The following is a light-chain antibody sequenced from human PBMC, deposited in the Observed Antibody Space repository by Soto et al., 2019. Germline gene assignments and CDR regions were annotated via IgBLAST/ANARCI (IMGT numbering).Light chain of an antibody. CDR2: DAS. V-gene: IGKV3-11*01. J-gene: IGKJ1*01. Sequence: EIGLTQSPATLSLSPGERATPSCRASQSVSSYLAWYQQKPGQAPRLLIYDASNRATGIPARFSGSGSGTDFTLTISSLEPEDFAVYYCQQRSNWPGTFGQGTKVDIK. CDR3: QQRSNWPGT. CDR1: QSVSSY.